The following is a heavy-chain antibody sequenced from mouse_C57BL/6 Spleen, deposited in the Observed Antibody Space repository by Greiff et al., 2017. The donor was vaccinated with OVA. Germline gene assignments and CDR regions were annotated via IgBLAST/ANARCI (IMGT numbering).Heavy chain of an antibody. D-gene: IGHD2-1*01. CDR2: IWSGGST. CDR3: ASSYGNFYYAMDY. J-gene: IGHJ4*01. V-gene: IGHV2-2*01. Sequence: VQLQESGPGLVQPSQSLSITCTVSGFSLTSYGVHWVRQSPGKGLEWLGVIWSGGSTDYNAAFISRLSISKDNSKSQVFFKMNSLQADDTAIYYCASSYGNFYYAMDYWGQGTSVTVSS. CDR1: GFSLTSYG.